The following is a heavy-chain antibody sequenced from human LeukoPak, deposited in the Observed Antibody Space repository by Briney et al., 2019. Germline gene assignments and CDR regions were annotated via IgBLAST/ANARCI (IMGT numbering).Heavy chain of an antibody. CDR3: VRDAFLGYCSSTSCYQSWFDP. CDR2: IKQDGSEK. D-gene: IGHD2-2*01. Sequence: GGSLRLSCAASGFTFRHYWMSWVRQAPGKGLEWVANIKQDGSEKYYVDSVKGRFTISRDNAKNSLYLQMNSLRAEDTAVYYCVRDAFLGYCSSTSCYQSWFDPWGQGTLVTVSS. CDR1: GFTFRHYW. V-gene: IGHV3-7*01. J-gene: IGHJ5*02.